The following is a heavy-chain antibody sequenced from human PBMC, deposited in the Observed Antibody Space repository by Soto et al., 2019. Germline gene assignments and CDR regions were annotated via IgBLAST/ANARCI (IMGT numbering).Heavy chain of an antibody. Sequence: QVQLVQSGSEVKKSGASVKLSCKASGYAFTVYSVSWVRQAPGQGLERLGSISTYGGKTYYIQSFQGRVTMTTDSSTSTAYLDLRSLRPDDTAIYFCARRYGDPSSSAGFDYWGQGTLVTVSS. CDR2: ISTYGGKT. D-gene: IGHD4-17*01. CDR1: GYAFTVYS. CDR3: ARRYGDPSSSAGFDY. J-gene: IGHJ4*02. V-gene: IGHV1-18*01.